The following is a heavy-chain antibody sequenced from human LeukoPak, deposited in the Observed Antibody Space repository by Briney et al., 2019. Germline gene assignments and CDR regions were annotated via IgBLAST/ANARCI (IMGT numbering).Heavy chain of an antibody. J-gene: IGHJ4*02. D-gene: IGHD6-19*01. CDR1: GYTFTAYY. V-gene: IGHV1-2*02. CDR3: ARDLGISGWYAPPLGYFDY. Sequence: ASVRVSCKASGYTFTAYYIHWMRQAPGQGLEWLGWINTKSGATNYAQNFQGRVTMTRDTSMSTTYMELKRLRSDDTAVYYCARDLGISGWYAPPLGYFDYWGQGTLLTVSS. CDR2: INTKSGAT.